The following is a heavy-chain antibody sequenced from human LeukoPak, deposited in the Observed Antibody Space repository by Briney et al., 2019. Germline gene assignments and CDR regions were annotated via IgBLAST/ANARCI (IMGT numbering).Heavy chain of an antibody. D-gene: IGHD6-19*01. CDR1: VYTFITND. Sequence: ASVNVSCKASVYTFITNDISGVRQAPAQGLDWMGWISAYNGNTNYAQKLQGKVTMTTDTSTNTAYMELRSLRSDDTAVYYCARSAVADTLSAYYFEYWGQGTLVTVSS. CDR3: ARSAVADTLSAYYFEY. J-gene: IGHJ4*02. CDR2: ISAYNGNT. V-gene: IGHV1-18*04.